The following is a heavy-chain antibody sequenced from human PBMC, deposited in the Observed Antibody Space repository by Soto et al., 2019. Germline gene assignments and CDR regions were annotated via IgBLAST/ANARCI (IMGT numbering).Heavy chain of an antibody. CDR2: IYSSGSA. D-gene: IGHD1-26*01. CDR1: GDSIYTYS. V-gene: IGHV4-4*07. CDR3: ATIVGANDY. Sequence: SETLSLTCTVSGDSIYTYSWTWIRQPAGKGLEWIGHIYSSGSANYNPSLKSRVSMSVDTSKNQFSLKLNSVTAADTAVYYCATIVGANDYWGQGTLVTVSS. J-gene: IGHJ4*02.